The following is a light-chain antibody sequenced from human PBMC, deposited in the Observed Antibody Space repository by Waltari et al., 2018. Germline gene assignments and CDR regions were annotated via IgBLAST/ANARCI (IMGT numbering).Light chain of an antibody. CDR1: SSDVGGYND. CDR3: SSYAGSNNLV. Sequence: QSALTQPPSASGSPGQSVTISCTGTSSDVGGYNDVSWYQQHPGKAPKLMIYEVSKRPSGVPDRFSGPKSGNTASLTVSGLQAEDEADYYCSSYAGSNNLVFGGGTKLTVL. V-gene: IGLV2-8*01. CDR2: EVS. J-gene: IGLJ2*01.